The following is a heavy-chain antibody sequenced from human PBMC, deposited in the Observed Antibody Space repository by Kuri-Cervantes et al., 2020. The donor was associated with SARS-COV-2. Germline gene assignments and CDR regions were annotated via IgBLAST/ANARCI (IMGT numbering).Heavy chain of an antibody. CDR1: GYTFTGYY. D-gene: IGHD3-10*01. Sequence: ASVKVSCKASGYTFTGYYMHWVRQAPGQGLEWMGWINPNSGGTNYAQKFQGRVTMTRDTSISTAYMELSRLRSDDTAVYYCATVRYYYGSGSPHRASDYYGMDVWGQGTTVTVSS. CDR2: INPNSGGT. CDR3: ATVRYYYGSGSPHRASDYYGMDV. V-gene: IGHV1-2*02. J-gene: IGHJ6*02.